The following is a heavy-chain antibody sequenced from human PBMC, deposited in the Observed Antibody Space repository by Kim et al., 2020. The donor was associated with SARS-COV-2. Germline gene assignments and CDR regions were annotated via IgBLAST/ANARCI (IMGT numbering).Heavy chain of an antibody. CDR3: ARDNGLYSYVDY. CDR1: GGSISSGGYY. V-gene: IGHV4-31*03. Sequence: SETLSLTCTVSGGSISSGGYYWSWIRQHPGKGLEWIGYIYYSGSTYYNPSLKSRVTISVDTSKNQFSLKLSSVTAADTAVYYCARDNGLYSYVDYLGEGTPVTLSS. CDR2: IYYSGST. D-gene: IGHD5-18*01. J-gene: IGHJ4*02.